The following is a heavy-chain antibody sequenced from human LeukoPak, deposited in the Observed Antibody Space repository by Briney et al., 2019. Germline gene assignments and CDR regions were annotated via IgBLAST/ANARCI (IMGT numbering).Heavy chain of an antibody. CDR2: IYYSGSI. CDR1: GGSISTYY. V-gene: IGHV4-59*08. CDR3: ARQSRDGDYIAKLFDY. D-gene: IGHD4-17*01. J-gene: IGHJ4*02. Sequence: SETLSLTCTVSGGSISTYYWSWLRQPPGKGLEWIGYIYYSGSINYNPSLKSRVTISVDMSKNQFSLQLSSVTAADTAVYYCARQSRDGDYIAKLFDYWGQGTLVTVSS.